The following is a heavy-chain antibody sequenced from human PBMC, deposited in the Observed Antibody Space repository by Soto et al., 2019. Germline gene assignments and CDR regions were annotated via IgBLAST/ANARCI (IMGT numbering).Heavy chain of an antibody. CDR1: GGTFSSYA. Sequence: QVQLVQSGAEVKKPGSSVKVSCKASGGTFSSYAISWVRQAPGQGLEWMGGIIPIFGTANYAQKFQGRVTGTADTSQSTAYMELSSLRSEDTAVYSRAREDGYSYGYCGMDVWGQGPTVTVSS. CDR2: IIPIFGTA. J-gene: IGHJ6*02. V-gene: IGHV1-69*06. D-gene: IGHD5-18*01. CDR3: AREDGYSYGYCGMDV.